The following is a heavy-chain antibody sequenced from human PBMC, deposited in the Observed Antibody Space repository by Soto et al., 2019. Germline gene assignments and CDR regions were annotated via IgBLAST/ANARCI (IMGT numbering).Heavy chain of an antibody. CDR3: ARTKYGSGTYRLFHX. CDR1: GGTFSSYA. D-gene: IGHD3-10*01. J-gene: IGHJ4*02. Sequence: GSSLKVSCNASGGTFSSYAISWVRQAPGQGLEWMGGIIPIFGTANYAQKFQGRVTITADKSTSTAYMELSSLRSEDTAVYYCARTKYGSGTYRLFHXWGQGTLVTVSX. CDR2: IIPIFGTA. V-gene: IGHV1-69*06.